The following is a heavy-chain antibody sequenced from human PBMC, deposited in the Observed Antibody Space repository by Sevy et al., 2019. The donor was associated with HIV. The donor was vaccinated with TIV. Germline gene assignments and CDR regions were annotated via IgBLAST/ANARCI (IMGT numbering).Heavy chain of an antibody. CDR1: GFTFSSYE. CDR3: ARGPHYYYDSSSFFEY. CDR2: IISSGDTI. D-gene: IGHD3-22*01. V-gene: IGHV3-48*03. Sequence: GGSLRLSCTASGFTFSSYEMNWVRQAPGKGLEWVSSIISSGDTIYYADSVKGRFTVSRDNAKNSLFLQMNSLRAEDTAIYYWARGPHYYYDSSSFFEYWGQGTLVTVSS. J-gene: IGHJ4*02.